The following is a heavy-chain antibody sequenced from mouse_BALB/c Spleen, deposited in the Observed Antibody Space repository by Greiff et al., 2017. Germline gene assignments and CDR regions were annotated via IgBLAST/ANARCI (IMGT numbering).Heavy chain of an antibody. V-gene: IGHV5-4*02. Sequence: EVKVVESGGGLVKPGGSLKLSCAASGFTFSDYYMYWVRQTPEKRLEWVATISDGGSYTYYPDSVKGRFTISRDNAKNNLYLQMSSLKSEDTAMYYCARDQKDYDWFAYWGQGTLVTVSA. CDR1: GFTFSDYY. CDR3: ARDQKDYDWFAY. D-gene: IGHD2-4*01. CDR2: ISDGGSYT. J-gene: IGHJ3*01.